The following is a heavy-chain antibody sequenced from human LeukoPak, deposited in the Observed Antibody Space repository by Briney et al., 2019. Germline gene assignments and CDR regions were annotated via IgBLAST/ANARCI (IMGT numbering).Heavy chain of an antibody. CDR2: IYTSGST. V-gene: IGHV4-4*07. CDR3: AREWDHDAFDI. CDR1: GGSISSYY. J-gene: IGHJ3*02. D-gene: IGHD1-26*01. Sequence: SETLSLTCTVSGGSISSYYWSWIRQPAGKGREWIGRIYTSGSTNYNPSLKSRVPMSVDTSKNHFSPKLSSVTAADTAVYYCAREWDHDAFDIWGQGTMVTVSS.